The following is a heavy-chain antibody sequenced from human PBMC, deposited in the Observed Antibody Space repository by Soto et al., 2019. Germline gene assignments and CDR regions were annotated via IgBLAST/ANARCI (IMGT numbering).Heavy chain of an antibody. V-gene: IGHV4-39*01. CDR2: IYYSGST. CDR3: ARQGDDYGYYGRVEYAY. Sequence: QLQLQESGPGLVKPSETLSLTCTVSGGSISSSSYYWGWIRQPPGKGLEWIGSIYYSGSTYYNPSLKSRVTISVDTSKNQFSLKLSSVTAADTAVYYCARQGDDYGYYGRVEYAYWGQGTLVTVSS. CDR1: GGSISSSSYY. D-gene: IGHD4-17*01. J-gene: IGHJ4*02.